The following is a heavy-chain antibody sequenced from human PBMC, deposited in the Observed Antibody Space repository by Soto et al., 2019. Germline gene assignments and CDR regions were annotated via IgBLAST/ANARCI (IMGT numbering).Heavy chain of an antibody. D-gene: IGHD3-10*01. CDR3: AREYYSGSGGAY. CDR1: GYTFTSYG. Sequence: QVQLVQSGAEVKKPGASVKVYCKASGYTFTSYGISWVRQAPGQGLEWMGWIGAYNGNTNYGQKLQGRVTMTTDTATSIAYMDLRSLRAADMAVYYCAREYYSGSGGAYWGQGTVVTVSS. CDR2: IGAYNGNT. J-gene: IGHJ4*02. V-gene: IGHV1-18*03.